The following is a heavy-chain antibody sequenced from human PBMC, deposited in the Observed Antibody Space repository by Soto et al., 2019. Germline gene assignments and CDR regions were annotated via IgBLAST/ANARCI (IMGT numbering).Heavy chain of an antibody. Sequence: QVQLVESGGGLVKPGGSLRLSCAATGFSFSDYDMTWIRQAPGQGLEWLSYISRTDSCKYYAGSVKGRFTISVDSAKRSVYLQMTSLRADDTAVYYCARDLYGLDVWGQGTTVIVSS. CDR3: ARDLYGLDV. CDR2: ISRTDSCK. CDR1: GFSFSDYD. V-gene: IGHV3-11*01. J-gene: IGHJ6*02.